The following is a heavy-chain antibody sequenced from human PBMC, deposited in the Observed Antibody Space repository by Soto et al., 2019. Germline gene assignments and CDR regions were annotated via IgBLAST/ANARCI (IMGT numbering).Heavy chain of an antibody. V-gene: IGHV3-23*01. CDR2: ISDSGGST. CDR3: TSRKPDSSGYDFDL. D-gene: IGHD6-19*01. CDR1: GFTFSTYA. Sequence: HPGGSLRLSCAVSGFTFSTYAMNWVRQAPGKDLEWVSLISDSGGSTYYAESVKGRFTVSRDNSKNTLYLQMNSLRAEDTAVYYCTSRKPDSSGYDFDLWGQGTMVTVSS. J-gene: IGHJ3*01.